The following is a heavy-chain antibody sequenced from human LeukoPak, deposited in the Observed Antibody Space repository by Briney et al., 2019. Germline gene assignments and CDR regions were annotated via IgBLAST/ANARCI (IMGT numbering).Heavy chain of an antibody. V-gene: IGHV4-61*05. CDR2: IYYSGST. D-gene: IGHD3-10*01. J-gene: IGHJ1*01. CDR1: GGSISSSSYY. Sequence: SETLSLTCTVSGGSISSSSYYWGWIRQPPGKGLEWIGYIYYSGSTNYNPSLKSRVTISVDTSKNQFSLKLSSVTAADTAVYYCARVAPSFTWFGELSGYFQHWGQGTLVTVSS. CDR3: ARVAPSFTWFGELSGYFQH.